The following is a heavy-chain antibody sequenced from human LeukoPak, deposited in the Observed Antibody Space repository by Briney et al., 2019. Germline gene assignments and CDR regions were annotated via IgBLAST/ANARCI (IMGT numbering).Heavy chain of an antibody. CDR3: ARDRCSGGSCSSFDY. CDR2: INPNSGGT. D-gene: IGHD2-15*01. Sequence: ASVKVSRKASGYTFTGYYMHWVRQAPGQGLEWMGWINPNSGGTNYAQKFQGRVTMTRDMSTSTVYMELSSLRSEDTAVYYCARDRCSGGSCSSFDYWGQGTLVTVSS. V-gene: IGHV1-2*02. J-gene: IGHJ4*02. CDR1: GYTFTGYY.